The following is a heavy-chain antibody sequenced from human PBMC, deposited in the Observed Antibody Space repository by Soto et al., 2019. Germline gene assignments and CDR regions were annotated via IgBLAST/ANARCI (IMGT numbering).Heavy chain of an antibody. V-gene: IGHV3-7*01. CDR1: GIIFSSYW. D-gene: IGHD6-19*01. J-gene: IGHJ4*02. CDR3: ARDGVEAGLYFDI. CDR2: INQDGSEK. Sequence: PGGSLRLTCPASGIIFSSYWMSWVRHVPGKGLERVANINQDGSEKYYVDSVKGRFIISRDNAKNSLYLQMNSLRAEDTAVYYCARDGVEAGLYFDIWGQGTLVTVSS.